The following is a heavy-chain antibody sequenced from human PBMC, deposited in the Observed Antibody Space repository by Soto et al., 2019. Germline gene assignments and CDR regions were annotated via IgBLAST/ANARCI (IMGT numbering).Heavy chain of an antibody. V-gene: IGHV3-23*01. J-gene: IGHJ4*02. CDR1: GFAFSNYA. CDR2: ISDGAGVT. CDR3: AKGRTFFDF. D-gene: IGHD3-16*01. Sequence: EVHLLESGGGLVQPGGSLRISCAASGFAFSNYAMTWVRQAPGKGLEWVSDISDGAGVTHYADSVKGRFTISRDDSKNTLYLQLDRLTAEDAAVYYCAKGRTFFDFWGQGTLVSVSS.